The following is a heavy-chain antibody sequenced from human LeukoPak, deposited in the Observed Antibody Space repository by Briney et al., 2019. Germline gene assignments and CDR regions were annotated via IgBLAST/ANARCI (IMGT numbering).Heavy chain of an antibody. J-gene: IGHJ3*02. CDR3: ARAKLLWFGEFISDAFDI. CDR2: ISSSSSYI. D-gene: IGHD3-10*01. CDR1: GFTFSSYS. Sequence: PGGSLRLSCAASGFTFSSYSMNWVRQAPGKGLEWVSSISSSSSYIYYADSVKGRFTISRDNAKNSLYLQMNSLRAEDTAVYYCARAKLLWFGEFISDAFDIWGQGTMVTVSS. V-gene: IGHV3-21*01.